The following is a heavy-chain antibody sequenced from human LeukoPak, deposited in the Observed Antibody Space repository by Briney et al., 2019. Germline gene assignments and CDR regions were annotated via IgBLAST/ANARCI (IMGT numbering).Heavy chain of an antibody. Sequence: ASVKVSCKTSGYTFTHYYIHWVRQAPGQGLEWVGIFTPSGGKVSSAQMFQGRLPMTRDTSTRTVYMELSSLRSEDTAIYYCARDGRVVVVPGEISGSYGMDVWGQGTTVTVSS. D-gene: IGHD2-15*01. CDR1: GYTFTHYY. J-gene: IGHJ6*02. V-gene: IGHV1-46*01. CDR3: ARDGRVVVVPGEISGSYGMDV. CDR2: FTPSGGKV.